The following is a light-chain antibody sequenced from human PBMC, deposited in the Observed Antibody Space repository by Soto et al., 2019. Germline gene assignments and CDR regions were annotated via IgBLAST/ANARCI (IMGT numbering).Light chain of an antibody. Sequence: DIVMTQSPDSLAVSLGERATINCKASQSVFYTSVNKDYLAWYQHKEGHPPKLLIYWASTRESGVPDRFSGSGSETDFTLTIRNLQAEDVAVYFCQQYFATPRTFGQGTKVQL. CDR3: QQYFATPRT. CDR2: WAS. V-gene: IGKV4-1*01. CDR1: QSVFYTSVNKDY. J-gene: IGKJ1*01.